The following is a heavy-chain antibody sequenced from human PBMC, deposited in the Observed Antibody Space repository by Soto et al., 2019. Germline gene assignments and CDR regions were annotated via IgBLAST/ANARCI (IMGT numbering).Heavy chain of an antibody. CDR3: ATNRELRFLEWLLWSFDY. J-gene: IGHJ4*02. V-gene: IGHV3-30*03. D-gene: IGHD3-3*01. Sequence: PGGSLRLSCAASGFTFSSYGMHWVRQAPGKGLEWVAVISYDGSNKYYADSVKGRFTISRDNSKNTLYPQMNSLRAEDTAVYYCATNRELRFLEWLLWSFDYWGQGTLVTVSS. CDR2: ISYDGSNK. CDR1: GFTFSSYG.